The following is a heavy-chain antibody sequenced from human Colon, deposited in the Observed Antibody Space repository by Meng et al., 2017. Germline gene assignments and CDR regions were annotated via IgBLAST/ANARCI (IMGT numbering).Heavy chain of an antibody. CDR1: GFTFSSYA. D-gene: IGHD3-22*01. CDR3: AKSPYYYDSSGYFVH. CDR2: ISGSGGST. V-gene: IGHV3-23*01. Sequence: GGSLRLSCAASGFTFSSYAMSWVRQAPGKGLEWVSAISGSGGSTYYADSVKGRFTISRDNSKNTLYLQMNSLRAEDTAVYYCAKSPYYYDSSGYFVHWGQGTLVTVSS. J-gene: IGHJ5*02.